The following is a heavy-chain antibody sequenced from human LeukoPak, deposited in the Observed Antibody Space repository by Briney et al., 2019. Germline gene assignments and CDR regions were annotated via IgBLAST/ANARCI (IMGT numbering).Heavy chain of an antibody. CDR2: ISSTSSII. CDR1: GFTFSSYW. Sequence: GGSLRLSCAASGFTFSSYWMNWVRQAPGKGLEWVSYISSTSSIIYYADSVKGRFTISRDDAKNSLYLQMNSLRAEDTAVYYCARAVRRGSSGYYRMYYFDYWGQGTLVTVSS. D-gene: IGHD3-22*01. CDR3: ARAVRRGSSGYYRMYYFDY. V-gene: IGHV3-48*01. J-gene: IGHJ4*02.